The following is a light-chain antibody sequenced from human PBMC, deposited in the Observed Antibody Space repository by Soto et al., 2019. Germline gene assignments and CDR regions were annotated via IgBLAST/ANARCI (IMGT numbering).Light chain of an antibody. Sequence: QPVLTQPPSASGTPGQRVTISCSGSSSNIGSNTVNWYQQLPGAAPKLLIYSNNQRPSGVPDRFSGSKSGTSASLAMSGLQSDDEADYYCPAWDDSLNGVVFGGGTKLTVL. J-gene: IGLJ2*01. V-gene: IGLV1-44*01. CDR3: PAWDDSLNGVV. CDR2: SNN. CDR1: SSNIGSNT.